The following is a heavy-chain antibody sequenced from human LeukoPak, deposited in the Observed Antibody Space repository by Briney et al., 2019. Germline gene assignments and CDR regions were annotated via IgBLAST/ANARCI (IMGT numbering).Heavy chain of an antibody. CDR3: ARVGYSYGFIDY. CDR1: GFTVSSNY. Sequence: GGSLRLSCAASGFTVSSNYMSWVRQAPGKGLEWVPVIYSGGSTYYADSVKGRFTISRDNSKNTLYLQMNSLRAEDTAVYYCARVGYSYGFIDYWGQGTLVTVSS. D-gene: IGHD5-18*01. J-gene: IGHJ4*02. CDR2: IYSGGST. V-gene: IGHV3-66*01.